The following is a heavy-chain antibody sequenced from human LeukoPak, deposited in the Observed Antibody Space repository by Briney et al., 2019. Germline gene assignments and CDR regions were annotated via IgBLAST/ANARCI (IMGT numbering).Heavy chain of an antibody. CDR2: ISGSGGST. CDR1: GFTFSSYA. CDR3: AKYWPAKDIVVVPAATPFDY. Sequence: PGGSLRLSCAASGFTFSSYAMSWVRQAPGKGLEWVSAISGSGGSTYYAGSVKGRFTISRDNSKNTLYLQMNSLRAEDTAVYYCAKYWPAKDIVVVPAATPFDYWGQGTLVTVSS. J-gene: IGHJ4*02. D-gene: IGHD2-2*01. V-gene: IGHV3-23*01.